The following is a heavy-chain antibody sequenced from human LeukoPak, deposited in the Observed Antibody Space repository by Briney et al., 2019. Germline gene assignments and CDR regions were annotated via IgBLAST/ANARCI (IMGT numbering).Heavy chain of an antibody. J-gene: IGHJ3*02. Sequence: GGSLRLSCAASGFTFSSYSMNWVRQAPGKGLEWVSYISTNTTTIYYADSVKGRFTISRDNAKNSLYLQMNSLRVEDTAVYYCVRVGTSFDIWGQGTMVTVSS. V-gene: IGHV3-48*01. CDR1: GFTFSSYS. CDR3: VRVGTSFDI. CDR2: ISTNTTTI. D-gene: IGHD7-27*01.